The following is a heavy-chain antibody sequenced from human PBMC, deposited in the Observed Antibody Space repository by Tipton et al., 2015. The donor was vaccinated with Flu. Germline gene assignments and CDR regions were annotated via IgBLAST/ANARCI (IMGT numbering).Heavy chain of an antibody. CDR2: IYTSGST. D-gene: IGHD6-13*01. CDR1: GGSISSGGYY. CDR3: GGTSSWYAERFDY. J-gene: IGHJ4*02. V-gene: IGHV4-61*02. Sequence: TLSLTCTVSGGSISSGGYYWSWIRQPAGKGLEWIGRIYTSGSTNYNPSLKSRVTMSSDTSKNQFSLKLSSVTAADTAVYYCGGTSSWYAERFDYWGQGTLVTVSS.